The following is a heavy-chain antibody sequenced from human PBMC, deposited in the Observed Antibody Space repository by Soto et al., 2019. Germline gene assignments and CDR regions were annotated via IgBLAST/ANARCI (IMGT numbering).Heavy chain of an antibody. J-gene: IGHJ4*02. CDR2: IWSDGSNK. CDR3: ASAAGAYDN. Sequence: QVQLVESGGGVVQPGRSLRLSCAASGLTFSSYGMHWVRQAPGKGLEWVAVIWSDGSNKYYADSVKGRFTTSRDNSKNTLYLQMSSLRVEDTAVYYCASAAGAYDNWGQGTLVTVSS. D-gene: IGHD1-26*01. V-gene: IGHV3-33*01. CDR1: GLTFSSYG.